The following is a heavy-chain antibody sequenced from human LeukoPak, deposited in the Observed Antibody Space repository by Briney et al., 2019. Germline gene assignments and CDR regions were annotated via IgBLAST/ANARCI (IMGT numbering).Heavy chain of an antibody. D-gene: IGHD1-1*01. V-gene: IGHV3-7*03. Sequence: PGGSLRLSCAASGFTFSSYWMSWVRQAPGKGLEWVANIKQDGSEKYYVDSVKGRFTISRDNAKNSLYLQMNSLRAEDTALYYCAKGPTGTERTPLDYWGQGTLVTVSS. CDR3: AKGPTGTERTPLDY. CDR1: GFTFSSYW. J-gene: IGHJ4*02. CDR2: IKQDGSEK.